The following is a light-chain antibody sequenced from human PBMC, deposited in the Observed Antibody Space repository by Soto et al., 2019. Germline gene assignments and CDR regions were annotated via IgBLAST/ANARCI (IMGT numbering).Light chain of an antibody. CDR1: QGISHW. Sequence: DIQLTQSPSSVSASVRERVTITCRASQGISHWVAWYQHKPGEAPKLLIHAASTLQRGVPSRFSGSGSGTEFTLTISSLQPEDFATYYCQQSNSFPLTFGPGTKVDGK. CDR2: AAS. V-gene: IGKV1D-12*01. J-gene: IGKJ3*01. CDR3: QQSNSFPLT.